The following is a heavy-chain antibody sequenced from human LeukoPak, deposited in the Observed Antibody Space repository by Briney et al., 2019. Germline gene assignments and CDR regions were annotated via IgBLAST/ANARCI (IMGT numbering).Heavy chain of an antibody. D-gene: IGHD4-11*01. CDR1: GGSISSGGHH. Sequence: PSEALSLTCTVSGGSISSGGHHWSWIRQLPGKGLEWIAYIYYSGTTYYNPSLKSRFTISVDTSKNQFSLKLSSVTAADTAVYYCARVDYSNFWNWFDPWGQGTLVTVSS. J-gene: IGHJ5*02. CDR3: ARVDYSNFWNWFDP. V-gene: IGHV4-31*03. CDR2: IYYSGTT.